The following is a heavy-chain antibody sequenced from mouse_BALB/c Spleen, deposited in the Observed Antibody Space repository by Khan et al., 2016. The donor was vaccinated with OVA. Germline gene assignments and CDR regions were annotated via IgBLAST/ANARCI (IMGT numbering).Heavy chain of an antibody. CDR2: INTYYGDV. CDR1: GYTFTDFT. Sequence: QVRLQQSGAELVRPGVSVKISCKGSGYTFTDFTMHWVKQSHAKSLEWIGVINTYYGDVTYNQKFKGKATMTVDKSSSTVYMELARLTSEDSAIFYCKGGGGGSRFAYWGQGTLVTVSA. V-gene: IGHV1S137*01. J-gene: IGHJ3*01. CDR3: KGGGGGSRFAY.